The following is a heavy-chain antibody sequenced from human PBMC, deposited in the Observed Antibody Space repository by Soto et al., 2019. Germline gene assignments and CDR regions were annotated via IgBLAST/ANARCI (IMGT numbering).Heavy chain of an antibody. J-gene: IGHJ3*02. CDR2: IIPILGIA. Sequence: GASVKVSCKASGGTFVSYTISWVRQAPGQGLEWMGRIIPILGIANYAQKFQGRVTITADKSTSTAYMELSSLRSEDTAVYYCARVLRYFDWPTGGAFDIWGQGTMVTVSS. CDR1: GGTFVSYT. D-gene: IGHD3-9*01. CDR3: ARVLRYFDWPTGGAFDI. V-gene: IGHV1-69*02.